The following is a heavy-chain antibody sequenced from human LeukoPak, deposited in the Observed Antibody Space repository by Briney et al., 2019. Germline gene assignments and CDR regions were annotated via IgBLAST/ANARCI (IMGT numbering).Heavy chain of an antibody. CDR2: ISYTGPT. J-gene: IGHJ3*01. Sequence: PSDTLSLTCSVSGGSISPTDYYWGWLRRPPGKRLEWIASISYTGPTSHHPSLKSRVPISVDTSSNQFSLTLRSVTAADTSVYFCARHLYFYDVSGHVFVLWGQGTVVTVSS. V-gene: IGHV4-39*01. CDR3: ARHLYFYDVSGHVFVL. D-gene: IGHD3-22*01. CDR1: GGSISPTDYY.